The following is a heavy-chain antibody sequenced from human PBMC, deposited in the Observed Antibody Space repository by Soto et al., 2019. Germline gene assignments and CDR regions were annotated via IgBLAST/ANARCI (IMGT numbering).Heavy chain of an antibody. Sequence: PGGSLRLSCAASGFTFSSYGMNWVRQAPGKGLEWVANINQDGSEKYYVASVKGRFTISRDNAKNSLYLQMSSLTAEDSALYYCSPSLDYWGQGALVTVS. CDR2: INQDGSEK. CDR1: GFTFSSYG. V-gene: IGHV3-7*01. J-gene: IGHJ4*02. CDR3: SPSLDY.